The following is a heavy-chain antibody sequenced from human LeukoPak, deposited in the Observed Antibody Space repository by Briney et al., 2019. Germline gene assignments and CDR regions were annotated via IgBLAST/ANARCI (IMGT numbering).Heavy chain of an antibody. J-gene: IGHJ4*02. CDR2: ISYDGSNK. Sequence: GRSLRLSCAASGFTFSSYAMHLVRQAPGKGLEWVAVISYDGSNKYYADSVKGRFTISRDNSKNTLYLQMNSLRAEDTAVYYCARDLGTYCGGDCYWPTDYWGQGTLVTVSS. V-gene: IGHV3-30-3*01. D-gene: IGHD2-21*02. CDR3: ARDLGTYCGGDCYWPTDY. CDR1: GFTFSSYA.